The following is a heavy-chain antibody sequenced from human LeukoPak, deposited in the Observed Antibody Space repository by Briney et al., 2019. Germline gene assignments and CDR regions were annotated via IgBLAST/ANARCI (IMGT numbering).Heavy chain of an antibody. V-gene: IGHV4-31*03. CDR1: GGSISSGGYY. D-gene: IGHD4-17*01. Sequence: SETLSLTCTVSGGSISSGGYYWSWLRQHPGKGLEWIGYIYYSGSTYYNPSLKSRVTISVDTSKNQFSLKLSSVTAADTAVYYCASSTVPLYFDYWGQGTLVTVSS. CDR3: ASSTVPLYFDY. CDR2: IYYSGST. J-gene: IGHJ4*02.